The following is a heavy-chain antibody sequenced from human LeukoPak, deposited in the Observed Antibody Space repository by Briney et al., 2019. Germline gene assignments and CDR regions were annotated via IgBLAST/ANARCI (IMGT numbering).Heavy chain of an antibody. J-gene: IGHJ4*02. CDR2: ISSSGSTI. Sequence: KTGGSLRLSCAASGFTFSDYYMSWIRQAPGKGLEWVSYISSSGSTIYYADSVKGRFTISRDNAKNSLYLQMNSLRAEDTAVYYCARGISYYDFWSGYYAPMPFDYWGQGTLVTVSS. D-gene: IGHD3-3*01. CDR1: GFTFSDYY. V-gene: IGHV3-11*04. CDR3: ARGISYYDFWSGYYAPMPFDY.